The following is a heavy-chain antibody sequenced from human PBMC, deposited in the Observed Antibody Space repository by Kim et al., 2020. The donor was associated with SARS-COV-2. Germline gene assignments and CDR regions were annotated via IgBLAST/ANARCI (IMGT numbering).Heavy chain of an antibody. J-gene: IGHJ1*01. D-gene: IGHD3-9*01. V-gene: IGHV4-39*01. CDR3: ARHGQGGYYDILTGSHGTDHNFQH. CDR1: GGSISSSSYY. CDR2: IYYSGST. Sequence: SETLSLTCTVSGGSISSSSYYWGWIRQPPGKGLEWIGSIYYSGSTYYNPSLKSRVTISVDTSKNQFSLKLSSVTAADTAVYYCARHGQGGYYDILTGSHGTDHNFQHWGQGTLVTVSS.